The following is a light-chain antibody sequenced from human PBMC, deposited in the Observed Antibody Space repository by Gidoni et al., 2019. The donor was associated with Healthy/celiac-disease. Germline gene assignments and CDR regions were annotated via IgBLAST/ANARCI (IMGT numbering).Light chain of an antibody. CDR2: GAS. CDR1: QSVSSSY. CDR3: QQYGSPCT. V-gene: IGKV3-20*01. Sequence: EIVLTQSPGTLPLSPGERATLSCRASQSVSSSYFAWYQQKPGQAPRLLIYGASSRATGLPDRCSGSGSGTDFTLTISRLEPEDFAVYYCQQYGSPCTFGQGTRLEIK. J-gene: IGKJ5*01.